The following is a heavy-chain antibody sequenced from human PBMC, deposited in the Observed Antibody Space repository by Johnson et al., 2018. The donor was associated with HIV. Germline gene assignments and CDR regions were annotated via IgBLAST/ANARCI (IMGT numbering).Heavy chain of an antibody. V-gene: IGHV3-33*01. CDR2: MWYDGSNK. J-gene: IGHJ3*02. CDR1: GFTFSTYG. D-gene: IGHD5-24*01. CDR3: AREWLYGFDI. Sequence: VQLVESGGGVVQPGRSLRLSCAASGFTFSTYGMHWVRQAPGKGLEWVAVMWYDGSNKYYADSVKGRFTISRDNSKNTLYLQMNRLRAEDTAVYYCAREWLYGFDIWGQGTMVTVSS.